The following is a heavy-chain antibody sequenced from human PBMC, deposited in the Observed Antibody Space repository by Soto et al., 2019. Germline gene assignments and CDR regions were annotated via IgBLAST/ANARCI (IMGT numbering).Heavy chain of an antibody. CDR3: ARTTGGFLAYG. D-gene: IGHD2-15*01. V-gene: IGHV1-18*01. J-gene: IGHJ6*02. CDR2: ISAYNGNT. CDR1: GYTFTRDS. Sequence: AVKVPCNSCGYTFTRDSIIWVRPAPGQGLEWMGWISAYNGNTNYAQKLQGRVTMTTDTSTSTAYMELRSLRSDDTAVYYCARTTGGFLAYGWGQGNTVT.